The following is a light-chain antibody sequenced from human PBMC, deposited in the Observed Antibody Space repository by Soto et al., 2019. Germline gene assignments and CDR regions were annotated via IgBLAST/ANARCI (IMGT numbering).Light chain of an antibody. V-gene: IGLV1-40*01. CDR1: SSNIGAGYD. CDR2: GNS. CDR3: QSYDSSLSGSGV. J-gene: IGLJ1*01. Sequence: VLTRPPSGSGAPGQRVTISCTGSSSNIGAGYDVHWYQQLPGTAPKLLIYGNSNRPSGVPDRFSGSKSGTSASLAITGLQAEDEADYYCQSYDSSLSGSGVFGTGTKVTVL.